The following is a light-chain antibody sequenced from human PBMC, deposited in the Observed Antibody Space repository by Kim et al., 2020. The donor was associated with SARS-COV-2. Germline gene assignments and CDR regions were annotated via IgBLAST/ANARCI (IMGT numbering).Light chain of an antibody. J-gene: IGKJ4*01. CDR3: QHYNNWPLT. CDR2: DAS. CDR1: QSISST. V-gene: IGKV3-15*01. Sequence: EIVMAQSPATLSVSPGERVTLSCRASQSISSTLAWYQQKPGQTPKLLIYDASTRATGIPARFSGSGSGTEFTLTISSLQSEDFAVYYCQHYNNWPLTFGGGTKVDIK.